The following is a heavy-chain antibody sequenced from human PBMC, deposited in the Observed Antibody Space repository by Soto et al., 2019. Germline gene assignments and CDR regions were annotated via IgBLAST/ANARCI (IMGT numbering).Heavy chain of an antibody. CDR1: GYTFTSYG. D-gene: IGHD6-19*01. CDR2: ISAYNGNT. CDR3: ARDPAGIAVAGTLFDY. J-gene: IGHJ4*02. V-gene: IGHV1-18*01. Sequence: GASVKVSCKASGYTFTSYGISWVRQAPGEGLEWMGWISAYNGNTNYAQKLQGRVTMTTDTSTSTAYMELRSLRSDDTAVYYCARDPAGIAVAGTLFDYWGQGTLVTVSS.